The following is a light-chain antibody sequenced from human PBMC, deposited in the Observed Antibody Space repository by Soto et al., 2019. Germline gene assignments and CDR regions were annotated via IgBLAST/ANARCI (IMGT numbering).Light chain of an antibody. CDR3: QQTYSTPPT. Sequence: IQMTQSPASLSSSVGDIVTITCRASQSISTYLNWYQQKAGLAPKLLIYAASSLQSGVPSRFSGSGSGTDFTLTISSLQPEDFATYYCQQTYSTPPTFGQGTKADIK. V-gene: IGKV1-39*01. CDR1: QSISTY. J-gene: IGKJ1*01. CDR2: AAS.